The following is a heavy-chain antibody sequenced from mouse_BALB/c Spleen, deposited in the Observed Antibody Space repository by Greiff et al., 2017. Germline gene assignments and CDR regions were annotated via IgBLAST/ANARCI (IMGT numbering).Heavy chain of an antibody. Sequence: EVQLVESGGGLVQPGGSRKLSCAASGFTFSSFGMHWVRQAPEKGLEWVAYISSGSSTIYYADTVKGRFTISRDNPKNTLFLQMTSLRSEDTAMYYCARGGTSGGYYYAMDYWGQGTSVTVSS. J-gene: IGHJ4*01. CDR3: ARGGTSGGYYYAMDY. CDR2: ISSGSSTI. D-gene: IGHD3-3*01. CDR1: GFTFSSFG. V-gene: IGHV5-17*02.